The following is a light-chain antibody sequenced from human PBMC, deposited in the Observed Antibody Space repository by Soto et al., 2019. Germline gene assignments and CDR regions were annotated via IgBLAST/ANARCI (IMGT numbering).Light chain of an antibody. J-gene: IGLJ1*01. CDR2: TNN. CDR1: NSNIGTNT. Sequence: ALAQPPSASATPGQRVTISCSGSNSNIGTNTVNWYQQLPGTAPRLLIYTNNQRPSGVPQRFSGSKTGTSASLAIGGLQSEDGADYYCAAWDDSLGAYVFGTGTKVTVL. V-gene: IGLV1-44*01. CDR3: AAWDDSLGAYV.